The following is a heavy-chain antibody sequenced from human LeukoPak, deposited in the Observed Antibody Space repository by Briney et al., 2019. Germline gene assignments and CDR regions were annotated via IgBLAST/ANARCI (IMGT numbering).Heavy chain of an antibody. CDR2: ISASGGST. Sequence: GGSLRLSCAASGFAFSSYAMSWVRQAPGKGLEWVSSISASGGSTYYVDPVKGRFTISRDNSKNTVYLQMNSLRVEDTALYYCARTPTGSYYPGYFDYWGQGTRVTVSS. CDR3: ARTPTGSYYPGYFDY. D-gene: IGHD1-26*01. CDR1: GFAFSSYA. J-gene: IGHJ4*02. V-gene: IGHV3-23*01.